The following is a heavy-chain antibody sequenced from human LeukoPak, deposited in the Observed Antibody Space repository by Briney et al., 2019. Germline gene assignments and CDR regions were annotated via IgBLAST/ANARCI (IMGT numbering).Heavy chain of an antibody. CDR1: GGSISSGDYY. V-gene: IGHV4-30-4*01. Sequence: SQTLSLTCTVSGGSISSGDYYWSWIRQPPGKGLEWIGYIYYSGSTYYNPSLKSRVTISVDTSKNQFSLKLSSVTAADTAVYYCARDGYGGNPYFDYWGQRTLVTVSS. D-gene: IGHD4-23*01. J-gene: IGHJ4*02. CDR2: IYYSGST. CDR3: ARDGYGGNPYFDY.